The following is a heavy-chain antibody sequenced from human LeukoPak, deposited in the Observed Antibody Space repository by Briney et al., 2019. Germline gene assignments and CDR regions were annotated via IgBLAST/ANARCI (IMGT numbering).Heavy chain of an antibody. CDR2: ISGSGDST. V-gene: IGHV3-23*01. CDR1: EFTFSNYA. Sequence: GGSLRLSCAASEFTFSNYAMSWVRQAPGKGLEWVSVISGSGDSTYYADSVKGRFTISRDKSKNTLYLQMNSLRAEDTAIYYCAKVSSGWIVGYFDYWGQGTLVTVSS. CDR3: AKVSSGWIVGYFDY. D-gene: IGHD6-19*01. J-gene: IGHJ4*02.